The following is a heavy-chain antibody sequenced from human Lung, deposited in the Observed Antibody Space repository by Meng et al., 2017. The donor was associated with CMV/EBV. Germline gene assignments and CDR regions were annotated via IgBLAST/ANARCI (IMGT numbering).Heavy chain of an antibody. CDR1: GYTFTGYY. Sequence: ASVKVSXKASGYTFTGYYMHWVRQAPGQGLEWMGWINPNSGGTNYAQKFQGRVTMTRDTSISTAYMELSRLRSDDTAVYYCARPGRDFWSGYRAHLLMGVWGQGATVTVSS. D-gene: IGHD3-3*01. J-gene: IGHJ6*02. CDR2: INPNSGGT. CDR3: ARPGRDFWSGYRAHLLMGV. V-gene: IGHV1-2*02.